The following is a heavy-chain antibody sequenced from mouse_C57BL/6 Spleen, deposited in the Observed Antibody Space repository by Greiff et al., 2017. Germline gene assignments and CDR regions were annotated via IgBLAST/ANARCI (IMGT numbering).Heavy chain of an antibody. CDR1: GFNIKDDY. CDR2: IDPENGDT. V-gene: IGHV14-4*01. Sequence: VQLQQSGAELVRPGASVKLSCTASGFNIKDDYMHWVKQRPEQGLEWIGWIDPENGDTEYASKFQGKATITADTSSKTAYLQLSSLTSEDTAVYYCTTGGDYYGTDVWGTGTTVTVSS. D-gene: IGHD1-1*01. CDR3: TTGGDYYGTDV. J-gene: IGHJ1*03.